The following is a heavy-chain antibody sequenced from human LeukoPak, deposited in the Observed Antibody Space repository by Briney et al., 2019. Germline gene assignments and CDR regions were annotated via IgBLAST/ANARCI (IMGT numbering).Heavy chain of an antibody. J-gene: IGHJ4*02. CDR2: IWYDGSNK. CDR3: AREGSRQWLED. Sequence: GRSLRLSCAASGFTFSSYGMHWVRQAPGKGLEWVAVIWYDGSNKYYADSVKGRFTISRDNSKNTLYLQMNSLRAEDTAVYYCAREGSRQWLEDWGQGTLVTVSS. D-gene: IGHD6-19*01. CDR1: GFTFSSYG. V-gene: IGHV3-33*01.